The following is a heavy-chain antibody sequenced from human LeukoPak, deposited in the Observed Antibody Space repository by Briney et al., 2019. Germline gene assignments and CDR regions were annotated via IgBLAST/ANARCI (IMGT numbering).Heavy chain of an antibody. D-gene: IGHD6-13*01. CDR3: AKDLTLGADGTSFDY. Sequence: PGGSLRLSCADSGFTFSSHWMHWVRQAPGKGLEWVAFIRYDGSSKYYADSVKGRFTISRDNSKNTLYLQMNTLRAEDTAVYYCAKDLTLGADGTSFDYWGQGILVTVSS. V-gene: IGHV3-30*02. J-gene: IGHJ4*02. CDR1: GFTFSSHW. CDR2: IRYDGSSK.